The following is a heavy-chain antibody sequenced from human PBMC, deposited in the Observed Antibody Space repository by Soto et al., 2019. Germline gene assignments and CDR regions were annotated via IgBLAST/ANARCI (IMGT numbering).Heavy chain of an antibody. CDR2: VYPGDSQT. J-gene: IGHJ4*02. CDR3: ARQKGY. CDR1: GYTFTDAW. V-gene: IGHV5-51*01. Sequence: DSLKISCKASGYTFTDAWIGWVRQMPGKGLEWMGIVYPGDSQTRYNPSFQGQITISADKSITTAYLQWTSLKASDSAMYYCARQKGYWGQGTLVTVSS.